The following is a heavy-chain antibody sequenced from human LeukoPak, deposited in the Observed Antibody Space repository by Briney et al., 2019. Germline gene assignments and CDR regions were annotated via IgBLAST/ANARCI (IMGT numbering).Heavy chain of an antibody. Sequence: GGSLRLSCAASGFTFSSHWMHWVRQAPGKGLVWVSRINSDGSSISYADSVKGRFTISRDNAKNTLYLQMNSLRAEDTAVYYCAREPRVTMSTAAFDIWGQGTMVTVSS. D-gene: IGHD2-2*01. CDR1: GFTFSSHW. V-gene: IGHV3-74*01. J-gene: IGHJ3*02. CDR3: AREPRVTMSTAAFDI. CDR2: INSDGSSI.